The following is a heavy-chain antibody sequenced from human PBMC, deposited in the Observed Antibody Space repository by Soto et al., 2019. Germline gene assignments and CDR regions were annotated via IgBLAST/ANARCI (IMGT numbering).Heavy chain of an antibody. CDR3: ARKTLGSGYYLW. CDR2: IIPIFGTA. CDR1: GGTFSSYA. J-gene: IGHJ4*02. D-gene: IGHD3-22*01. Sequence: SVKVSCKASGGTFSSYAISWVRQAPGQGLEWMGGIIPIFGTANYAQKFQGRVTFTADESTSTAYMELSSLRSEDTAVYYCARKTLGSGYYLWWGQGTLVTVSS. V-gene: IGHV1-69*13.